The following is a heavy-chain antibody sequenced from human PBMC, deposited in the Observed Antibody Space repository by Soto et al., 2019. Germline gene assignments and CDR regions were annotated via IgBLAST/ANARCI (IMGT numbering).Heavy chain of an antibody. CDR2: INHRGST. J-gene: IGHJ4*02. Sequence: QVQLQQWGAGLLKPSETLSLTGAVYGGSFSGYYWSWLRQPPGKWLDWIGEINHRGSTNYNPSLKSRVTISVDTSKNQFSLKLSSVTAADTAVYYCARGRRIAAAGPGRYYFDYWGQGTLVTVSS. V-gene: IGHV4-34*01. CDR3: ARGRRIAAAGPGRYYFDY. D-gene: IGHD6-13*01. CDR1: GGSFSGYY.